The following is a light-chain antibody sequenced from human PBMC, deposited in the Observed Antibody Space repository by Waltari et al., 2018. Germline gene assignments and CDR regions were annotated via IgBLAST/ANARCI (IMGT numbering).Light chain of an antibody. Sequence: DIQMTQSPSSLSASVGDRVTITCRASQDISNSLAWYQQKAGKTPKLLLSAASRLESGVPSRFLGSGSGTHFTLPIIRLQPDDFATYYCQQYYFTPPRTFGQGTKVELK. V-gene: IGKV1-NL1*01. CDR1: QDISNS. CDR2: AAS. J-gene: IGKJ1*01. CDR3: QQYYFTPPRT.